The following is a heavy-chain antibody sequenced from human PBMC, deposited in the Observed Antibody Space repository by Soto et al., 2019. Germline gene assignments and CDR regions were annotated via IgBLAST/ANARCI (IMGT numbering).Heavy chain of an antibody. CDR2: IKQDGSEK. CDR3: ARAPYDILTGREYYFDY. D-gene: IGHD3-9*01. Sequence: GGSRRLSCAASGFTFSSYWMSWVRQAPGKGLEWVANIKQDGSEKYYVDSVKGRFTISRDNAKNSLYLQMNSLRAEDTAVYYCARAPYDILTGREYYFDYWGQGT. J-gene: IGHJ4*02. CDR1: GFTFSSYW. V-gene: IGHV3-7*04.